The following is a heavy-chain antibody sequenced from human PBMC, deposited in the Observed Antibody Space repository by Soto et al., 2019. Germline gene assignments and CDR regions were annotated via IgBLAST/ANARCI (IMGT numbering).Heavy chain of an antibody. Sequence: PGGSLRLSCAASGFTFSSYGMHWVRQAPGKGLEWVAVISYDGSNKYYADSVKGRFTISRDNSKNTLYLQMNSLRSEDTAVYYCATEIIFLEWFHGKATHGMDVWGQGTTVTVS. D-gene: IGHD3-3*01. CDR2: ISYDGSNK. CDR1: GFTFSSYG. J-gene: IGHJ6*02. V-gene: IGHV3-30*03. CDR3: ATEIIFLEWFHGKATHGMDV.